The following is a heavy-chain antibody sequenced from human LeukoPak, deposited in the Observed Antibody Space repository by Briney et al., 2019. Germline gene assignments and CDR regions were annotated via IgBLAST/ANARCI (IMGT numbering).Heavy chain of an antibody. Sequence: SETLSLTCAVYGGSFSGYYWSWIRQPPGKGLEWIGEINHSGSTNYNPSLKSRVTISVDTSKNQFSLKLSSVTAADTAVYYCARVVGYSSSSRVDRGRGYDYMDVWGKGTTVTVSS. J-gene: IGHJ6*03. V-gene: IGHV4-34*01. CDR3: ARVVGYSSSSRVDRGRGYDYMDV. CDR2: INHSGST. D-gene: IGHD6-6*01. CDR1: GGSFSGYY.